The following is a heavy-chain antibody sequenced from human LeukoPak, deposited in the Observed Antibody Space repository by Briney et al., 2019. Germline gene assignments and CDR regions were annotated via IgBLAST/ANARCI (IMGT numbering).Heavy chain of an antibody. J-gene: IGHJ5*02. CDR2: MNPDSGNT. V-gene: IGHV1-8*01. Sequence: ASVKVSCKSSGYTFTSYDINWVRQATGQGLEWMGWMNPDSGNTGYAQKFQGRVTMTRNTSISTAYMELSSLRSEDTAVYYCARGDGYYYNSYWFDPWGQGTLVTVSS. D-gene: IGHD3-10*01. CDR3: ARGDGYYYNSYWFDP. CDR1: GYTFTSYD.